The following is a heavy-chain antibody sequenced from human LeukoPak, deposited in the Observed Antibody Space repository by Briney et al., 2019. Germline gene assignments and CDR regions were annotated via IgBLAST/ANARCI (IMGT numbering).Heavy chain of an antibody. CDR2: ISGLSSYT. CDR1: GFTFSDYD. Sequence: GGSLRLSCSASGFTFSDYDMNWVRQAPGKGLEWVSSISGLSSYTYYGESVKGRFSISRDNAKNSLYLQMNSLGAEDTATYYCGRTFPPLRTSSAGDLWGQGILVTVSS. CDR3: GRTFPPLRTSSAGDL. D-gene: IGHD3-16*01. V-gene: IGHV3-21*01. J-gene: IGHJ4*02.